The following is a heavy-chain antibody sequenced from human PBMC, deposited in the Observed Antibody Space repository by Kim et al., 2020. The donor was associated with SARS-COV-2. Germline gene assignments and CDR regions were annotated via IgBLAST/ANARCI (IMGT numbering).Heavy chain of an antibody. D-gene: IGHD6-13*01. CDR3: ARDSMRPYSSSWDY. Sequence: SETLSLTCAVYGGSFSGYYWSWIRQPPGKGLEWIGEINHSGSTNYNPSLKSRVTISVDTSKNQFSLKLSSVTAADTAVYYCARDSMRPYSSSWDYWGQGTLVTVSS. J-gene: IGHJ4*02. CDR1: GGSFSGYY. CDR2: INHSGST. V-gene: IGHV4-34*01.